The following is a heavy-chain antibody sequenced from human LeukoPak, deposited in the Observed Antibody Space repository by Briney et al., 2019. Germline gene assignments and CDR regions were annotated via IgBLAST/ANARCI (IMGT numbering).Heavy chain of an antibody. V-gene: IGHV3-23*01. J-gene: IGHJ6*02. CDR2: ISGSGGST. D-gene: IGHD3-22*01. Sequence: GGSLRLSCAASGFTFSSYAMSWVRQAPGKGLEWVSAISGSGGSTYYADSVKGRFTISRDNSKNTLYLQMNSLRAEDTAVYYCASALVVVTTYYYYGMDVWGQGTTVTVSS. CDR1: GFTFSSYA. CDR3: ASALVVVTTYYYYGMDV.